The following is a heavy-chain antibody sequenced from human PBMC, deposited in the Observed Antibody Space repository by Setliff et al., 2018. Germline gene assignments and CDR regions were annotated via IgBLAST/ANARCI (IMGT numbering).Heavy chain of an antibody. J-gene: IGHJ4*02. CDR2: INHSGST. Sequence: SETLSLTCGASGGTFSDYYWSWIRQPPGKGLEWIGEINHSGSTKSNPSLKSRVTISVDTSKNQFSLKLTSMTAADTAVYFCARESATIGEFPLYYFDKWGQGIPVTVSS. D-gene: IGHD3-10*01. CDR1: GGTFSDYY. V-gene: IGHV4-34*01. CDR3: ARESATIGEFPLYYFDK.